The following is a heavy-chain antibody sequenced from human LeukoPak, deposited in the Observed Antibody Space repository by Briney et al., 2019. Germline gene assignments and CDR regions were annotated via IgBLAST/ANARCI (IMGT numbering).Heavy chain of an antibody. CDR3: ARDLISYGRYFDY. Sequence: ASVKASCKASGYTFTSYYMHWVRQAPGQGLEWMGIINPSGGSTSYAQKFQGRVTMTRDASTSTVYMELSSLRSEDTAVYYCARDLISYGRYFDYWGQGTLVTVSS. J-gene: IGHJ4*02. D-gene: IGHD5-18*01. CDR1: GYTFTSYY. CDR2: INPSGGST. V-gene: IGHV1-46*01.